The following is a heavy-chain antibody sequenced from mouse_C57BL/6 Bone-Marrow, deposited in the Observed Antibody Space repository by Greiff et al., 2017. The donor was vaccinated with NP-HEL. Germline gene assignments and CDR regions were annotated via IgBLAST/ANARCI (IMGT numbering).Heavy chain of an antibody. J-gene: IGHJ3*01. CDR2: IWWDDDK. D-gene: IGHD3-3*01. CDR1: GFSLSTFGMG. Sequence: QVTLKVSGPGILQPSQTLSLTCSFSGFSLSTFGMGVGWIRQPSGKGLEWLAHIWWDDDKYYNPALKSRLTLSKDTSKNQVFLKMANVDTADTATYYCARIGTTTPFAYWGKGTLVTVSA. CDR3: ARIGTTTPFAY. V-gene: IGHV8-8*01.